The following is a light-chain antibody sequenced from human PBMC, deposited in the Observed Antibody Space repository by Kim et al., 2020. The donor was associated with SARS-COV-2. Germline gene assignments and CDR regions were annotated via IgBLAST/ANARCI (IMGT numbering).Light chain of an antibody. J-gene: IGLJ1*01. CDR3: NSRDISGNHVYA. CDR2: GRN. V-gene: IGLV3-19*01. Sequence: LGQTVRIPCQGDSLRTYYTSWYQQKPGQAPVLVMFGRNNRPSGIPDRFSGSSSGNTAALTIAGAQAEDEADYYCNSRDISGNHVYAFGTGTKVTVL. CDR1: SLRTYY.